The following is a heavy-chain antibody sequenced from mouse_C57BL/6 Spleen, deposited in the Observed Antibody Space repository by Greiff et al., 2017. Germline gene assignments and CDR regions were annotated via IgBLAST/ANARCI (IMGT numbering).Heavy chain of an antibody. CDR3: TDNYDYAMDY. D-gene: IGHD2-4*01. V-gene: IGHV6-3*01. Sequence: EVQLQESGGGLVQPGGSMKLSCVASGFTFSNYWMNRVRQSPEKGLEWVAQIRLKSDNYATHYAESVKGRFTISRDDSKSSVYLQMNNLRAEDTGIYYCTDNYDYAMDYWGQGTSVTVSS. CDR1: GFTFSNYW. J-gene: IGHJ4*01. CDR2: IRLKSDNYAT.